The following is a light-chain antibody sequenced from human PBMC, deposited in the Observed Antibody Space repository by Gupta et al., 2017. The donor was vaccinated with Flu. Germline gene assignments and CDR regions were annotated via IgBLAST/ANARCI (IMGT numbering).Light chain of an antibody. CDR2: MAS. V-gene: IGKV1-5*03. CDR3: PQYATYLGT. J-gene: IGKJ2*01. CDR1: QSIRNW. Sequence: PSTLSASVGDRVTITCRASQSIRNWLAWYQQKPGKAPNLLIYMASSLQRGVPSRFSGSGSGTEFTLTISSLQPEDSATYYCPQYATYLGTFGQGTKLEIK.